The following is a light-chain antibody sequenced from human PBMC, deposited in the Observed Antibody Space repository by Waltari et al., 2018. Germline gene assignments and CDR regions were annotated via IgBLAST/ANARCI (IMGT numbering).Light chain of an antibody. J-gene: IGLJ2*01. V-gene: IGLV3-19*01. CDR2: GEN. Sequence: SSELTQDPAVSVALGQTVRITCQGDRLRDYYASWYQQKAGQAPVLVIHGENKRPSGIPDLFSGSRSGNTVSLTITGAQAGDEADYYCNARDSSGNVVFGAGTKVTVL. CDR3: NARDSSGNVV. CDR1: RLRDYY.